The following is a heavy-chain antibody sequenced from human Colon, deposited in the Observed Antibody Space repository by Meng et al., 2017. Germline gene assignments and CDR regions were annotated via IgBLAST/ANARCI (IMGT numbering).Heavy chain of an antibody. CDR1: GGSISSNYW. CDR3: ARIDYGGNGIEKYFFDY. V-gene: IGHV4-4*02. CDR2: IHHGGTT. D-gene: IGHD4-23*01. J-gene: IGHJ4*02. Sequence: QVALQASGPGLVKPSGTLSLTCAVSGGSISSNYWWSWVRQSPKKGLEWIGEIHHGGTTNYNPSLKSRVTISVDTSNNQFSLKLSSVTAADTAVYYCARIDYGGNGIEKYFFDYWGQGTLVTVSS.